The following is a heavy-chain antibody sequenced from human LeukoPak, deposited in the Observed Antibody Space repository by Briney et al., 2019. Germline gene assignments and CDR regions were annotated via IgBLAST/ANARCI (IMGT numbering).Heavy chain of an antibody. V-gene: IGHV3-11*04. D-gene: IGHD3-3*01. Sequence: GGSLRLSCAASGFTFSDYYMSWIRQAPGKGLEWVSYISSSGSTIYYADPVKGRFTISRDNAKNSLYLQMNSLRAEDTAVYYCARDHHVLRFLEWLFKGYYFDYWGQGTLVTVSS. CDR3: ARDHHVLRFLEWLFKGYYFDY. CDR2: ISSSGSTI. J-gene: IGHJ4*02. CDR1: GFTFSDYY.